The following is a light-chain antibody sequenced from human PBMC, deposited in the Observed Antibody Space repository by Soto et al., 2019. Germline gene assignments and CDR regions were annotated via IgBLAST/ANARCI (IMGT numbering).Light chain of an antibody. CDR3: QQYGSSPQP. J-gene: IGKJ5*01. V-gene: IGKV3-20*01. CDR2: GAS. CDR1: QSVSSSY. Sequence: EIVLTQSPGTLSLSPGERATLSCRASQSVSSSYLAWYQQKPGQAPRLLIYGASRSATGIPDRFRGSGSGTDITLIISRLEAEDFAVYYCQQYGSSPQPFGQGTRLEMK.